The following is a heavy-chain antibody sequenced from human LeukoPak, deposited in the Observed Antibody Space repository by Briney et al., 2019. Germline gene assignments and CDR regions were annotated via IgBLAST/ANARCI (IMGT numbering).Heavy chain of an antibody. CDR2: IYETGST. CDR3: ARAGSVVVSYWYFDL. J-gene: IGHJ2*01. D-gene: IGHD3-22*01. CDR1: GGSISSSSHY. V-gene: IGHV4-39*01. Sequence: PSETLSLTCTVSGGSISSSSHYWGWIRQPPGKGLEFIGNIYETGSTYYNPSLKSRVTIFVDTSKNQFSLKLSSVTAADTAVYYCARAGSVVVSYWYFDLWGRGTLVTVSS.